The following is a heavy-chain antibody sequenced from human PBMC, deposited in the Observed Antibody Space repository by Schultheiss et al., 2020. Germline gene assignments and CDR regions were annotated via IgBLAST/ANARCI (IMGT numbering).Heavy chain of an antibody. V-gene: IGHV4-59*12. D-gene: IGHD7-27*01. CDR2: IYYSGST. CDR1: GESLTNYF. J-gene: IGHJ3*02. Sequence: SETLSLTCNVSGESLTNYFWTWIRQPPGKGLEWIGYIYYSGSTNYNPSLKSRVTISVDTSKNQFSLKLSSVTAADTAVYYCARTGDLFDAFDIWGQGTMVNV. CDR3: ARTGDLFDAFDI.